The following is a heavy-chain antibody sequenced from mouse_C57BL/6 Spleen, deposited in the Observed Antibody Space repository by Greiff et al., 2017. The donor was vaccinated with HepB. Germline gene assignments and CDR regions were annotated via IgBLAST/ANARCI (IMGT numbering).Heavy chain of an antibody. CDR1: GFTFSDYG. CDR2: ISSGSSTI. D-gene: IGHD1-1*01. J-gene: IGHJ1*03. V-gene: IGHV5-17*01. CDR3: ARKDYYGSRGWYFDV. Sequence: EVKVVESGGGLVKPGGSLKLSCAASGFTFSDYGMHWVRQAPEKGLEWVAYISSGSSTIYYAYTVKGRFTISRDNAKNTLFLQMTSLRSEDTAMYYCARKDYYGSRGWYFDVWGTGTTVTVSS.